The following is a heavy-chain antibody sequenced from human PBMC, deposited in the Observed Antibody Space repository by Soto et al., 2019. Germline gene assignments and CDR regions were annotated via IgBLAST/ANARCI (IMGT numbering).Heavy chain of an antibody. V-gene: IGHV1-58*02. CDR3: AAPYPKVEVPAAIDYYYGMDV. CDR1: GFTFTSSA. Sequence: ASVKVSCKASGFTFTSSAMQWVRQARGQRLEWIGWIVVGSGNTNYAQKFQERVTITRDMSTSTAYMELSSLRSEDTAVYYCAAPYPKVEVPAAIDYYYGMDVWGQGTTVTVSS. J-gene: IGHJ6*02. CDR2: IVVGSGNT. D-gene: IGHD2-2*02.